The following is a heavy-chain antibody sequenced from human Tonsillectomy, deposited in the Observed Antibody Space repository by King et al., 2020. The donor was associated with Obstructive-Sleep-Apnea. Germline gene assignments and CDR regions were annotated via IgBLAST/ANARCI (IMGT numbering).Heavy chain of an antibody. D-gene: IGHD3-16*01. CDR2: INWNSGYI. Sequence: VQLVESGGGLGQPGRSLRLSCAASGFTFDDYAMHWVRQAPGKGLEWVSGINWNSGYIGYADSVKGRFIISRDNAKNSLYLQMNRLRAEDTALYYSVKDRAGGVPDAFDIWGQGTMVTVSS. CDR3: VKDRAGGVPDAFDI. J-gene: IGHJ3*02. V-gene: IGHV3-9*01. CDR1: GFTFDDYA.